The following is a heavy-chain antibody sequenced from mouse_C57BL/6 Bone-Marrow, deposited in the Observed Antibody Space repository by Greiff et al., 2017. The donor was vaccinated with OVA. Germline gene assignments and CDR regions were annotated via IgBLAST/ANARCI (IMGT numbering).Heavy chain of an antibody. J-gene: IGHJ3*01. V-gene: IGHV1-85*01. CDR3: ATSIYYGYEAWFAY. CDR1: GYTFTSYD. CDR2: IYPRDGST. D-gene: IGHD2-2*01. Sequence: VQLQQSGPELVKPGASVKLSCKASGYTFTSYDINWVKQRPGQGLEWIGWIYPRDGSTKYNEKFKGKATLTVDTSSSTAYMELHSLTSEDSAVYFCATSIYYGYEAWFAYWGQGTLVTVSA.